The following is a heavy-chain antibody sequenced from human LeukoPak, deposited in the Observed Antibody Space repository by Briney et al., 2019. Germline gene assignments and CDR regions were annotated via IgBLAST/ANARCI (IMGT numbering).Heavy chain of an antibody. CDR1: GYTFTDFG. CDR2: ISAYNGDT. Sequence: ASAKVSCKASGYTFTDFGISWVRQAPGQGLEWMGWISAYNGDTNYAQKLQGRVTMTTDTSTSTAYMEVRSLRSDDTAVYYCTRDLGVDTTMIFFDYWGQGSLVTVSS. CDR3: TRDLGVDTTMIFFDY. D-gene: IGHD5-18*01. J-gene: IGHJ4*02. V-gene: IGHV1-18*01.